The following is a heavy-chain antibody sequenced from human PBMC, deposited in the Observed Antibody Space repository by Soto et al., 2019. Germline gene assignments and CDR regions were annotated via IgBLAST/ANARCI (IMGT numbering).Heavy chain of an antibody. CDR2: INHSGST. CDR1: GGSFSGYY. V-gene: IGHV4-34*01. Sequence: SETLSLTCAVYGGSFSGYYWSWIRQPPGKGLEWIGEINHSGSTNYNPSLKSRVTISVDTSKNQFSLKLSSVTAADTAVYYCARRRYNWNTGTFDYWGQGTLVTVSS. D-gene: IGHD1-20*01. CDR3: ARRRYNWNTGTFDY. J-gene: IGHJ4*02.